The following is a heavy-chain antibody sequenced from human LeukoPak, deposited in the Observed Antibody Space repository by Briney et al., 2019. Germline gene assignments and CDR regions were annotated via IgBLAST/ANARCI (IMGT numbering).Heavy chain of an antibody. CDR1: GYSISSGYY. D-gene: IGHD3-3*01. CDR2: IYHSGST. J-gene: IGHJ5*02. CDR3: ARRGYDFWSGYDRDWFDP. Sequence: SETLSLTCAVSGYSISSGYYWGWIRQPPGKGLEWIGSIYHSGSTYYNPSLKSRVTISADTSKNQFSLKLSSVTAAGTAVYYCARRGYDFWSGYDRDWFDPWGQGTLVTVSS. V-gene: IGHV4-38-2*01.